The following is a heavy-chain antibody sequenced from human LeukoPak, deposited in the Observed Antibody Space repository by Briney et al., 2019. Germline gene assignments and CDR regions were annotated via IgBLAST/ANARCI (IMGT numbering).Heavy chain of an antibody. J-gene: IGHJ4*02. CDR2: IIPIFDKA. CDR3: ARDRIAVAGTFDY. Sequence: ASVKVSCKASGYTFTGYYMQWVRQAPGQGLEWMGQIIPIFDKAKYAQKFQGRVTITADKSTSTVYMEVRSLGSDDTAVYYCARDRIAVAGTFDYWGQGTLVTVSS. D-gene: IGHD6-19*01. CDR1: GYTFTGYY. V-gene: IGHV1-69*06.